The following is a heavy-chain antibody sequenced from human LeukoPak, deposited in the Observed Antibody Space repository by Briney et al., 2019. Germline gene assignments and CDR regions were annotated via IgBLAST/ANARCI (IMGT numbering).Heavy chain of an antibody. CDR1: GFTFSSYA. CDR2: ISGSGGST. J-gene: IGHJ4*02. CDR3: AKDLSGGNFYKVLFDS. D-gene: IGHD4-23*01. Sequence: GGSLRLSCAASGFTFSSYAMSWVRQAPGKGLEWVSAISGSGGSTYYADSVKGRFTISRDNSKNTLYLQMNSLRAEDTAVYYCAKDLSGGNFYKVLFDSWGQGTLVTVSS. V-gene: IGHV3-23*01.